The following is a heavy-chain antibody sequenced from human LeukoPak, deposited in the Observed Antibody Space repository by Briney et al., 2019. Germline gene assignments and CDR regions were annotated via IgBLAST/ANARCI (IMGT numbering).Heavy chain of an antibody. V-gene: IGHV4-61*02. CDR2: IYTSGST. CDR1: GGSISSGSYY. J-gene: IGHJ4*02. Sequence: SQTLSLTCTVSGGSISSGSYYWSWIRQPAGKGLEWIGRIYTSGSTNYNPSLKSRVTISVDTSKNQFSLKLSSVTAVDTAVYYCARARYCSSTSCRGYFDYWGQGTLVTVSS. D-gene: IGHD2-2*01. CDR3: ARARYCSSTSCRGYFDY.